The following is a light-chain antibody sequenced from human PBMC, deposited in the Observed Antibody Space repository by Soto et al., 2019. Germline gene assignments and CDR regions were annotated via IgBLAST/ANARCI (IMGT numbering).Light chain of an antibody. CDR2: DAS. Sequence: DIMVTQSPPTLSASVGDRDTITCRASQTITTWMAWYQQKPGKAPKLLVYDASTLQSGVATRFSGSGSGTEFTLIISGLQPEDSATYYCQQYTNTNNPWMFGQGTKVDIK. J-gene: IGKJ1*01. CDR3: QQYTNTNNPWM. CDR1: QTITTW. V-gene: IGKV1-5*01.